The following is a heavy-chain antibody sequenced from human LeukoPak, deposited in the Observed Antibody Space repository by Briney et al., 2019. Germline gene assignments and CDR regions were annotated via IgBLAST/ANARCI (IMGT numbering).Heavy chain of an antibody. Sequence: SETLSLPRTVSGHSISSSNSYWGWLRQPPGKGLEWIGSIYYSGNTYYNAPLKSRVTISVDTPKNQFSLKLSSVTAADTAVYYCARRSAVAGLYYFDYWGQGTMVTVSS. CDR2: IYYSGNT. V-gene: IGHV4-39*01. CDR1: GHSISSSNSY. D-gene: IGHD6-19*01. CDR3: ARRSAVAGLYYFDY. J-gene: IGHJ4*02.